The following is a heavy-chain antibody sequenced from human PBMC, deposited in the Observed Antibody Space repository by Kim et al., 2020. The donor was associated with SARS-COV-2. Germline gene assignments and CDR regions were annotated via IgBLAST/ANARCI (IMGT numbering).Heavy chain of an antibody. J-gene: IGHJ4*02. CDR1: GFTFSSYG. Sequence: GGSLRLSCAASGFTFSSYGMHRVRQAPGKGLEWVAVISYDGSNKHYADSVTGRFTISRDNSKNTLYLQMNNLRAEDTAVYYCAKGFVVVLAATGGYFDYWGQETLHTLFS. CDR2: ISYDGSNK. V-gene: IGHV3-30*18. D-gene: IGHD2-15*01. CDR3: AKGFVVVLAATGGYFDY.